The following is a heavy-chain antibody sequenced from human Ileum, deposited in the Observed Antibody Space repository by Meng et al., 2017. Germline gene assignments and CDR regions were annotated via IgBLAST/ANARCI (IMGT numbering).Heavy chain of an antibody. J-gene: IGHJ4*02. D-gene: IGHD7-27*01. CDR2: IDKSDSDR. CDR3: GRGHWGLDY. Sequence: VQSGDGSVKPGGSLRLSCTGSGFAFRAHYLTWIRQVPGKGLEWVAYIDKSDSDRQYAYSVKGRFTISRDNAKNSLQLQMDSLKAEDTAVYYCGRGHWGLDYLGQGALVTVSS. V-gene: IGHV3-11*01. CDR1: GFAFRAHY.